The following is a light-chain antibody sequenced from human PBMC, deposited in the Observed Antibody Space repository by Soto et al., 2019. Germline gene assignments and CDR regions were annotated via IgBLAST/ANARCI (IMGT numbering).Light chain of an antibody. J-gene: IGKJ4*01. V-gene: IGKV1-33*01. CDR1: QDINNS. Sequence: DIQMTQSLSSLSASVGDRVTITCQANQDINNSLNWYQQRPGEAPKLLIYDASILEAGVPSRFSGSGVGTTCTLTISSLQPEDFATYYCQQFDNLPLTFGGGTKVELK. CDR2: DAS. CDR3: QQFDNLPLT.